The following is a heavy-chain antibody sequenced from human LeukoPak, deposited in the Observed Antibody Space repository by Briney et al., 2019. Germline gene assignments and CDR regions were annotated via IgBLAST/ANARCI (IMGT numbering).Heavy chain of an antibody. J-gene: IGHJ3*02. CDR3: TRDRRDSLYTAFDT. V-gene: IGHV3-72*01. Sequence: VGSLRLSCAASGFTFRNYILDWVRQAPGKGLKWVGRIRRGINGSTTEYAASAKGRFIISRDDSKNSLYLHMNSLKTEDTAVYHCTRDRRDSLYTAFDTWGQGTMVTVSS. CDR1: GFTFRNYI. D-gene: IGHD3-16*01. CDR2: IRRGINGSTT.